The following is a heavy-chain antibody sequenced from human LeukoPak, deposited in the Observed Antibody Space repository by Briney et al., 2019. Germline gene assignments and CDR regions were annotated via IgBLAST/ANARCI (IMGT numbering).Heavy chain of an antibody. CDR3: ARRTDSSGWSPFDF. J-gene: IGHJ4*02. CDR2: IYYSGST. Sequence: SETLSLTCTVSGGSISSSSYYWGWIRQPPGKGLEWIGSIYYSGSTYYNPSLKSRVTISVDTSKNQFSLKLSSVTAADTAVYYCARRTDSSGWSPFDFWGQGTLVTVSS. V-gene: IGHV4-39*01. CDR1: GGSISSSSYY. D-gene: IGHD6-19*01.